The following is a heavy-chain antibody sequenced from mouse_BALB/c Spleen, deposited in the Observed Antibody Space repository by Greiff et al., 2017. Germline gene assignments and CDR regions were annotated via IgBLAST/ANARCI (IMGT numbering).Heavy chain of an antibody. CDR1: GYSITSDYA. CDR3: ARSSITTVVADFDY. Sequence: EVQLVESGPGLVKPSQSLSLTCTVTGYSITSDYAWNWIRQFPGNKLEWMGYISYSGSTSYNPSLKSRISITRDTSKNQFFLQLNSVTTEDTATYYCARSSITTVVADFDYWGQGTTLTVSS. J-gene: IGHJ2*01. CDR2: ISYSGST. V-gene: IGHV3-2*02. D-gene: IGHD1-1*01.